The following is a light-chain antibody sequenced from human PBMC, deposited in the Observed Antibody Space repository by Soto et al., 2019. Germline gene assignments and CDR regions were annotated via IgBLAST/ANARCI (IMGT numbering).Light chain of an antibody. CDR1: QSVSSY. J-gene: IGKJ5*01. CDR3: QQYGSSHIT. CDR2: DAS. V-gene: IGKV3-11*01. Sequence: EIVLTQSPATLSLSPGERATLSGMASQSVSSYLAWYQQKPGQAPRLLIYDASNRATGIPARFSGSGSGTDFTLTISSLEPEDFAVYYCQQYGSSHITFGQGTRLEIK.